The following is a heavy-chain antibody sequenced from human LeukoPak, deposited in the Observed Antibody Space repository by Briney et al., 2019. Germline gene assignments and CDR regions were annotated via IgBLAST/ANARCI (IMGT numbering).Heavy chain of an antibody. CDR2: ISGNRGSI. J-gene: IGHJ4*02. Sequence: PGGSLRCSCAASGFTFDDYAMHWVGQAPGNGLEWFSGISGNRGSIGYADSVNGRFTISRDNANNSLYLQMNSLRAEDTALYYCAKGHHFGDYGSPFDYWGQGTLVTVSS. D-gene: IGHD4-17*01. V-gene: IGHV3-9*01. CDR3: AKGHHFGDYGSPFDY. CDR1: GFTFDDYA.